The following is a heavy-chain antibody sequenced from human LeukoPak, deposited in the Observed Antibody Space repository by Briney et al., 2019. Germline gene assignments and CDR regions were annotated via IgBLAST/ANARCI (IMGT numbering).Heavy chain of an antibody. J-gene: IGHJ6*02. V-gene: IGHV3-23*01. CDR3: AKVVGWYEDYYGMDV. CDR1: GFTFSSYA. CDR2: ISGSGGST. Sequence: GGSLRLSCAASGFTFSSYAMSWVRQAPGKGLERVSAISGSGGSTYYADSVKGRFTISRDNSKNTLYLQMNSLRAEDTAVYYCAKVVGWYEDYYGMDVWGQGTTVTVSS. D-gene: IGHD6-19*01.